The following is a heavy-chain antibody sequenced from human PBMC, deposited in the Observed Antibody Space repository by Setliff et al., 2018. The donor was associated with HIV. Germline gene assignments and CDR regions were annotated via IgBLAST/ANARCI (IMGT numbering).Heavy chain of an antibody. CDR2: IGTGGDT. D-gene: IGHD5-18*01. Sequence: GSLRLSCATSGFAFSDYDFHWVRQVTGEGLEWVSAIGTGGDTYYADSVKGRFTISRENAKNSLYLQMNNVRAGDTAVYYCASIELAAMVPVDYWGQGTLVTVSS. CDR3: ASIELAAMVPVDY. CDR1: GFAFSDYD. V-gene: IGHV3-13*01. J-gene: IGHJ4*02.